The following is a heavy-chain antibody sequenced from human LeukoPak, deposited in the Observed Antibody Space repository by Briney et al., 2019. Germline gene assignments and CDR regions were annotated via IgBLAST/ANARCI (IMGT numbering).Heavy chain of an antibody. V-gene: IGHV3-30*03. Sequence: PGGSLRLSCAASGFTFTTYGLHWVRQAPGKGLEWVAAIASNGGSEYYADSVKGRFTISRDNAKNSLYLQMHSLRAEDTAVYYCARVGYCSSSTCRNYFDYWGQGTLVTVSS. CDR3: ARVGYCSSSTCRNYFDY. CDR2: IASNGGSE. CDR1: GFTFTTYG. D-gene: IGHD2-2*01. J-gene: IGHJ4*02.